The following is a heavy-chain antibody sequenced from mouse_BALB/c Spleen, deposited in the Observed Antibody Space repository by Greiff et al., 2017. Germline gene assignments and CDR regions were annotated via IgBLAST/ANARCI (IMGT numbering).Heavy chain of an antibody. V-gene: IGHV1-80*01. CDR1: GYAFSSYW. CDR3: ARSGGYDEAAWFAY. J-gene: IGHJ3*01. Sequence: QVQLQQSGAELVRPGSSVKISCKASGYAFSSYWMNWVKQRPGQGLEWIGQIYPGDGDTNYNGKFKGKATLTADKSSSTAYMQLSSLTSEDSAVYFCARSGGYDEAAWFAYWGQGTLVTVSA. D-gene: IGHD2-2*01. CDR2: IYPGDGDT.